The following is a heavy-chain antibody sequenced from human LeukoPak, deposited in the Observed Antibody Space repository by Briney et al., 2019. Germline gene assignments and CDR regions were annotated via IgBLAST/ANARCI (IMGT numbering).Heavy chain of an antibody. CDR3: ATERRGSSWYDGKEAFDY. V-gene: IGHV3-7*01. J-gene: IGHJ4*02. CDR2: IKQDGGEK. Sequence: GGSLRLSCTASGLTFSNYWMSWVRRARGKGLEWVANIKQDGGEKYYVDSVKGRFTISRDNSRNSLYLQMNSLRGEDTAVYYCATERRGSSWYDGKEAFDYWGQGTLVTVSS. CDR1: GLTFSNYW. D-gene: IGHD6-13*01.